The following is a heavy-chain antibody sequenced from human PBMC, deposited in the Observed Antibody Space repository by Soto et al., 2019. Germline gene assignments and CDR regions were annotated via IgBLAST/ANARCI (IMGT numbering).Heavy chain of an antibody. J-gene: IGHJ4*02. V-gene: IGHV1-2*02. Sequence: QVQLVQSGAEVKKPGASVKVSCKGSGYTFTGNYMHWMRQAPGQGPEWMGWINPRNGDTDYAQKFQGRVTSTRDTSIITAYMDLSRLTSDDTAIYFCVRGGGVDVVTPTRIVFDYWGQGTLLTVSS. CDR3: VRGGGVDVVTPTRIVFDY. CDR1: GYTFTGNY. D-gene: IGHD2-21*02. CDR2: INPRNGDT.